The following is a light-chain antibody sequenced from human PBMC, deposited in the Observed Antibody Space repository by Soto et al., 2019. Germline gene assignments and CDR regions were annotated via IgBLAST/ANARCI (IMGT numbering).Light chain of an antibody. CDR2: EGG. V-gene: IGLV2-23*01. Sequence: QSALTQPASVSGSPGQSISISCTGTSSDVGTYNLLSWYQQHPGKAPKLIIDEGGKRPSGVSNRFSGSKSGNTASLTISGLQAEDEADYYCCSFTIPSPLIFGGGTKVTVL. J-gene: IGLJ2*01. CDR3: CSFTIPSPLI. CDR1: SSDVGTYNL.